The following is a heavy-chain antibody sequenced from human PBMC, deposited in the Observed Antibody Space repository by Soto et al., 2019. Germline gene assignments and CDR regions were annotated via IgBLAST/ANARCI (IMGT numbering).Heavy chain of an antibody. CDR3: ARGEKRGYSYGNLGY. Sequence: WASVKVSCKASGGTFSSYAISWVRQAPGQGLEWMGGIIPIFGTANYAQKFQGRVTITADESTSTAYMELSGLRSEDTAVYYCARGEKRGYSYGNLGYWGQGTLVTVSS. D-gene: IGHD5-18*01. V-gene: IGHV1-69*13. CDR1: GGTFSSYA. CDR2: IIPIFGTA. J-gene: IGHJ4*02.